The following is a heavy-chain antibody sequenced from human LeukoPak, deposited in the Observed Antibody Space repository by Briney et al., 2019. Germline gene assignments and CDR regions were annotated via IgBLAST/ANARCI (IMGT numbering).Heavy chain of an antibody. Sequence: SVKVSCKPSGGTLRIYIFNWVRQAPGQGLEWMGGFIPIFDTAKYAQNFQGSVTLTADESTSTAYMELSSLRSEDTAVYYCARQVCSSTSCYGLNAFDIWGQGTMVTVSS. D-gene: IGHD2-2*01. V-gene: IGHV1-69*13. CDR3: ARQVCSSTSCYGLNAFDI. CDR1: GGTLRIYI. J-gene: IGHJ3*02. CDR2: FIPIFDTA.